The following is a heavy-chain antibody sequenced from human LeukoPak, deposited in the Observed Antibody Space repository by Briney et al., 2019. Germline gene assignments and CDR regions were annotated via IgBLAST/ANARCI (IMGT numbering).Heavy chain of an antibody. J-gene: IGHJ3*02. D-gene: IGHD3-3*01. CDR3: ARETSSFWSAPWRAFDI. CDR2: ISSSSSYI. V-gene: IGHV3-21*01. Sequence: GGSLRLSCAASGFTFSSYSMNWVRQAPGKGLEWVSSISSSSSYIYYADSVQGRFTISRDNAKNSLYLQMNSLRAEDTAVYYCARETSSFWSAPWRAFDIWGQGTMVTVSS. CDR1: GFTFSSYS.